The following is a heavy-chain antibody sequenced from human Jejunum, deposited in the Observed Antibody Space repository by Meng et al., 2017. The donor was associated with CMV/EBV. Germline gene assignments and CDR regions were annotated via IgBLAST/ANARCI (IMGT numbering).Heavy chain of an antibody. J-gene: IGHJ5*02. D-gene: IGHD2-2*01. CDR3: ARGPEGQYHPSGWFDP. CDR2: IIPINGVV. V-gene: IGHV1-69*10. CDR1: LSSNS. Sequence: LSSNSINWMRQAPGQGLEWVGGIIPINGVVNYAPKLQGRVTITADRSTNIAYMELSSLRAEDTAVYYCARGPEGQYHPSGWFDPWGQGTLVTVSS.